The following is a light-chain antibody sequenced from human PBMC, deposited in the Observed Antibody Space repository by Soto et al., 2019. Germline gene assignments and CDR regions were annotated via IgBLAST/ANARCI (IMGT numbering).Light chain of an antibody. CDR1: SSNIGSNY. CDR2: RNN. V-gene: IGLV1-47*01. Sequence: QSVLTQPPSASGTPGQRVTISCSGSSSNIGSNYVYWYQQLPGTAPKLLIYRNNQRPSGVPDRFSCSKSDTSASLAISGLRSEDEADYYCAAWDDSLSGLVFGGGTKVTVL. CDR3: AAWDDSLSGLV. J-gene: IGLJ2*01.